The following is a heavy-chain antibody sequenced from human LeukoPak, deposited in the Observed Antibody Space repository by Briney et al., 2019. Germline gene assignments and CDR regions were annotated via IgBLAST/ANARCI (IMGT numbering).Heavy chain of an antibody. D-gene: IGHD3-22*01. CDR2: IKQDGSEI. J-gene: IGHJ4*02. Sequence: PGGSLRLSCAASGFTFSSYWMTWVRQAPGKGLEWVANIKQDGSEIYYVDSVKGRFTISRDNAKNALCLQMNSLRAEDTAVYYCARAPYYCDSDGCYFDYWGQGTLVTVSS. CDR1: GFTFSSYW. V-gene: IGHV3-7*01. CDR3: ARAPYYCDSDGCYFDY.